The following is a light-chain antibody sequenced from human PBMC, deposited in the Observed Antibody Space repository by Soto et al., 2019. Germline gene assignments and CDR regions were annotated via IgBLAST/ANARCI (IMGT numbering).Light chain of an antibody. J-gene: IGLJ1*01. V-gene: IGLV2-14*01. CDR3: SSYTSSSTLV. Sequence: QSALTQPASVSGSPGQSIPISCTGTSSDVGGYNYVSWYQQHPGKAPKLLIYEVSNRPSGVSNRFSGSRSGNTASLTISGLQAEDEADYYCSSYTSSSTLVFGTGTKVTDL. CDR2: EVS. CDR1: SSDVGGYNY.